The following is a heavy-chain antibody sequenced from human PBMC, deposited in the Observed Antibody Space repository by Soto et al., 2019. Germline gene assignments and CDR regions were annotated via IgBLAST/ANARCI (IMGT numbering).Heavy chain of an antibody. Sequence: EVHLVESGGALVQPGGSLRLSCEASGFIFNTFWMTWVRQAPGKGLEWVANIKQDGNEKYYVDSVEGRFTISRDNAKNSLFLQMNSLRADDTAVYYCARGRVADYWGQGTLVTVSS. CDR1: GFIFNTFW. CDR3: ARGRVADY. J-gene: IGHJ4*02. V-gene: IGHV3-7*01. CDR2: IKQDGNEK.